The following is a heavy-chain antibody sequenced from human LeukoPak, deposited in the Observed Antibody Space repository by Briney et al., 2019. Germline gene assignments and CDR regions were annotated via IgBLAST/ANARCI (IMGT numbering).Heavy chain of an antibody. Sequence: GGSLRLSCAASGVIVSRNFMSWVRQAPGKGLQWVAIMYAGGTTDYSDSVRGRFHISRDSSNNTLSLQINSLRAEDTAVYYCARPRSNSWYLDSWGQGTLVTVSS. D-gene: IGHD6-13*01. CDR2: MYAGGTT. V-gene: IGHV3-53*01. J-gene: IGHJ4*02. CDR1: GVIVSRNF. CDR3: ARPRSNSWYLDS.